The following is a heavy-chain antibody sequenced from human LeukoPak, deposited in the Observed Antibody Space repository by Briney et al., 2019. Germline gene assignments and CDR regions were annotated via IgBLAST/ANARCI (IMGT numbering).Heavy chain of an antibody. CDR1: GFAFSNYW. J-gene: IGHJ4*02. Sequence: GGSLRLSCAVSGFAFSNYWTSWVRRGPGKGLEWVATIKEDGSEKYYVHSVKGQFTISRDNAKSSLHLQMNSLSAEDTAVYYCARFAGRLEEYFDYWGQGTLVTVSS. CDR2: IKEDGSEK. CDR3: ARFAGRLEEYFDY. V-gene: IGHV3-7*01. D-gene: IGHD1-26*01.